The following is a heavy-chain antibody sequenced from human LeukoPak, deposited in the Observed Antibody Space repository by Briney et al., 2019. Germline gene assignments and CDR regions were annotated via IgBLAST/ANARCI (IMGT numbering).Heavy chain of an antibody. D-gene: IGHD1-1*01. V-gene: IGHV5-51*01. J-gene: IGHJ4*02. Sequence: GESLRISSKGSVYSFTSDWIDWVRQMPGKGLEWMWIIHPGDSDTTYSPSFQAQVTISTDKSISTAYLQWSSLKASDTAMYYCARHGNWHADYWGQGTLVTVSS. CDR3: ARHGNWHADY. CDR2: IHPGDSDT. CDR1: VYSFTSDW.